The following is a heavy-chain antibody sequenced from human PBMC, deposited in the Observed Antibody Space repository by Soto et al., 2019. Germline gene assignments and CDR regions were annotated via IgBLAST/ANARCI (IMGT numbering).Heavy chain of an antibody. J-gene: IGHJ4*02. CDR1: GGSISSSSYY. CDR3: ARRVSYYDSSGYYDY. D-gene: IGHD3-22*01. Sequence: PSETLSLTRTVSGGSISSSSYYWGWIRQPPGKGLEWIGSIYYSGSTYYNPSLKSRVTISVDTSKNQFSLKLSSVTAADTAVYYCARRVSYYDSSGYYDYWGQGTLVTVSS. V-gene: IGHV4-39*01. CDR2: IYYSGST.